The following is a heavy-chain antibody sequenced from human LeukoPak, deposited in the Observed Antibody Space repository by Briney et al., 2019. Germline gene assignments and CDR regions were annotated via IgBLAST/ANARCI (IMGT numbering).Heavy chain of an antibody. V-gene: IGHV3-23*01. CDR2: ITGSAANT. CDR3: AKRYSGTSGLYNFDY. Sequence: PGGSLRLSCAASGFTFSSYAMTWVRQPPGKGLEGVSSITGSAANTYYADSVKGRFTISRDNSKNMLYLQMNSLRAEDTAVYYCAKRYSGTSGLYNFDYWGQGTLVTVSS. J-gene: IGHJ4*02. D-gene: IGHD1-26*01. CDR1: GFTFSSYA.